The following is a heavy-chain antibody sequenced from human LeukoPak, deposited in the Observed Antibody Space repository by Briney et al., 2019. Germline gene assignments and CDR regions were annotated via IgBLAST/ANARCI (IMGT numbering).Heavy chain of an antibody. J-gene: IGHJ6*02. CDR2: IKEDGSEK. V-gene: IGHV3-7*03. D-gene: IGHD2-21*02. CDR1: GFNLWWFR. CDR3: AREMVVVTRGRRYYYGMDV. Sequence: GEPLRLPRAPSGFNLWWFRMSWVAPARGKGQEGWANIKEDGSEKKNVDSVKGGFTCPRDNAKTSLYLQMNSLRVEDTAGYYCAREMVVVTRGRRYYYGMDVWGQGSTVTVSS.